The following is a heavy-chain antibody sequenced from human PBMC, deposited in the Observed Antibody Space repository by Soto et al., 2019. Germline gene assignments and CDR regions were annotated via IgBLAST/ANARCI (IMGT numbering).Heavy chain of an antibody. Sequence: ASVKVSCKASGYTFTGYYMHWVRQAPGQGLEWMGWINPNSGGTNYAQKFQGWVTMTRDTSISTAYMELSRLRSDDTAVYYCARGRSGYCSSTSCSPPYALEIWGQGTMVTVSS. V-gene: IGHV1-2*04. D-gene: IGHD2-2*01. CDR3: ARGRSGYCSSTSCSPPYALEI. CDR2: INPNSGGT. CDR1: GYTFTGYY. J-gene: IGHJ3*02.